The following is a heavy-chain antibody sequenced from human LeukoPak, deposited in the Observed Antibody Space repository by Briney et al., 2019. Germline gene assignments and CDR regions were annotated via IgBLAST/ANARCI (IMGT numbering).Heavy chain of an antibody. J-gene: IGHJ4*02. CDR1: GGSISSYY. Sequence: SETLSLTCTVSGGSISSYYWSWIRRPPGKGLEWIGYIYYSGSTNYNPSLKSRVTISVDTSKNQFSLKLSSVTAADTAVYYCARAQGYQVLFDYWGQGTLVTVSS. V-gene: IGHV4-59*01. CDR3: ARAQGYQVLFDY. CDR2: IYYSGST. D-gene: IGHD2-2*01.